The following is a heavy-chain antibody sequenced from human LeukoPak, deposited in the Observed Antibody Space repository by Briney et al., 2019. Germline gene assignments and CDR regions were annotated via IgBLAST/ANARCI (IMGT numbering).Heavy chain of an antibody. D-gene: IGHD6-13*01. Sequence: ASVKVSCKASGYTFTGYYMHWVRQAPGQGLEWMGWINPNSGGTNYAQKFQGWVTMTRDTSISTAYMELSRLRSDDTAAYYCARDSRIAAAGTSSFDPWGQGTLVTVSS. CDR1: GYTFTGYY. CDR3: ARDSRIAAAGTSSFDP. J-gene: IGHJ5*02. CDR2: INPNSGGT. V-gene: IGHV1-2*04.